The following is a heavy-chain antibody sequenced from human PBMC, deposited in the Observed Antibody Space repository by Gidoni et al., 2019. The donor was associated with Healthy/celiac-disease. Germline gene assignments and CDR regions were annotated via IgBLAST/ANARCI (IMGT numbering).Heavy chain of an antibody. J-gene: IGHJ6*02. D-gene: IGHD1-1*01. V-gene: IGHV3-21*01. Sequence: EVQLVESGGGLVKPGGSLRLSCAASGFTFSRYSMNWVRQAPGKGLEWVSSISSSSSDIYYADSVKGRFTISRDNAKNSLYLQMNSLRAEDTAVYYCARVQLERRELDYYYYGMDVWGQGTTVTVSS. CDR3: ARVQLERRELDYYYYGMDV. CDR1: GFTFSRYS. CDR2: ISSSSSDI.